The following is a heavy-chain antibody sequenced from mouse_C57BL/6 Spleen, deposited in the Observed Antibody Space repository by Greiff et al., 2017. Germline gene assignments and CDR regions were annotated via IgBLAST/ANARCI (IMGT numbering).Heavy chain of an antibody. V-gene: IGHV5-16*01. D-gene: IGHD1-1*01. CDR3: ARDQGYYGGYFDY. CDR1: GFTFSDYY. CDR2: INYDGSST. Sequence: EVKLVESEGGLVQPGSSMKLSCTASGFTFSDYYMAWVRQVPEKGLEWVANINYDGSSTYYLDSLKSRFIISRDNAKNILYLQMSSLKSEDTATYYCARDQGYYGGYFDYWGQGTTLTVSS. J-gene: IGHJ2*01.